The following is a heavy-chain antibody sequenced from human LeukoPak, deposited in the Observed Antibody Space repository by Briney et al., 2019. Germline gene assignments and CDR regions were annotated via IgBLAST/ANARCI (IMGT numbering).Heavy chain of an antibody. CDR1: GGSFSSYY. J-gene: IGHJ4*02. V-gene: IGHV4-59*01. D-gene: IGHD6-13*01. CDR2: IYYSGTT. CDR3: ARGVYIAAAQYGY. Sequence: SETLSLTCAVYGGSFSSYYWSWIRQPPGKGLEWIGYIYYSGTTNYNPSLKSRVTISVDTSKNQFSLKLSSVAAADTAVYYCARGVYIAAAQYGYWGQGTLVSVSS.